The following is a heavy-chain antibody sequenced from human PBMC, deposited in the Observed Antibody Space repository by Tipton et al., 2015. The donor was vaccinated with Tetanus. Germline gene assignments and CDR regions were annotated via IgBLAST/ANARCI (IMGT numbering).Heavy chain of an antibody. CDR2: IIPIYGAA. V-gene: IGHV1-69*01. Sequence: QSGAEVKEPGSSVRVSCKASGGTFSNYAINWVRQAPGQGLEWMGGIIPIYGAANYAQKFQGRVTITADESTGTAYMELSSLSSEDTAVYYCARPDRYCSGGSCYLALDYWGQGTLVTVSS. CDR1: GGTFSNYA. CDR3: ARPDRYCSGGSCYLALDY. D-gene: IGHD2-15*01. J-gene: IGHJ4*02.